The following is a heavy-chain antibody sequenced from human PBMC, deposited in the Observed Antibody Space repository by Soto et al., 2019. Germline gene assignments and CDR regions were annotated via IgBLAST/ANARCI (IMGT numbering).Heavy chain of an antibody. Sequence: SCPTLVNPTETLTLTGTVSGFSLTSAVMAVMSIRQPPGNAREGRAHIFSNDEKSYSTSLKSRLTISKDTSKRQVVLTMPHMDPVDTATYYCERIRWDSSWYYYNVLPFPRYYYVDVWGKGTTVTDSS. CDR2: IFSNDEK. J-gene: IGHJ6*03. CDR3: ERIRWDSSWYYYNVLPFPRYYYVDV. CDR1: GFSLTSAVMA. D-gene: IGHD6-13*01. V-gene: IGHV2-26*01.